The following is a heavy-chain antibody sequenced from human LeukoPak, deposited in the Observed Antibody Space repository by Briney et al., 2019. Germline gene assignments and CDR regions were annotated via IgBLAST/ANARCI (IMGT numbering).Heavy chain of an antibody. CDR2: ISYDGSNK. CDR1: GFTFSSYA. CDR3: ASLAVAGSDLDY. D-gene: IGHD6-19*01. Sequence: GGSLRLSCAASGFTFSSYAMPWVRQAPGKGLEWVAVISYDGSNKYYADSVKGRFTISRDNSKNTLYLQMNSLRAEDTGVYYCASLAVAGSDLDYWGQGTLVTVSS. J-gene: IGHJ4*02. V-gene: IGHV3-30-3*01.